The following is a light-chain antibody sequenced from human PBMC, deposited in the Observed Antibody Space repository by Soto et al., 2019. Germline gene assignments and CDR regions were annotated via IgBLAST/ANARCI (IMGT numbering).Light chain of an antibody. CDR1: SSDVGGYNY. Sequence: QSVLTQPASVSGSPGQSIAISCTGTSSDVGGYNYVSWYQQHPGKAPKLIIYDVTNRPSGVSDRFSGSKSGNTASLTISGLQAEDEADYYCSSYTSSSTYVFGSGPKVPVL. J-gene: IGLJ1*01. V-gene: IGLV2-14*01. CDR3: SSYTSSSTYV. CDR2: DVT.